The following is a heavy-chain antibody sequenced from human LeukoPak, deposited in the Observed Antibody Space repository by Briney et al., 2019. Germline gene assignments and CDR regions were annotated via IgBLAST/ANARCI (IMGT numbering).Heavy chain of an antibody. Sequence: GGSLRLSCAASGFTFSSYAMHWVRQASGKGLEYVSVISSNGGSTYYANSVKGRFTISRDNSKNTLYLQMGSLRAEDMAVYYCARDHSSSSSYYYYMDVWGKGTTVTVSS. V-gene: IGHV3-64*01. J-gene: IGHJ6*03. CDR3: ARDHSSSSSYYYYMDV. CDR1: GFTFSSYA. D-gene: IGHD6-6*01. CDR2: ISSNGGST.